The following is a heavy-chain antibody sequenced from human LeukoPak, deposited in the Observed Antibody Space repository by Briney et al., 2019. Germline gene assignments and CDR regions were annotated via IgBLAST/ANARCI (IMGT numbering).Heavy chain of an antibody. Sequence: SQTLSLTCIVSGASFNTGDYYWNWIRQHPGRGLEWIGYIYNSGSTYYNPSLKSRVTISVDTSKNHFSLRLTSVTAADSAVYYCARGAPPDSWGQGTLVTVSS. CDR3: ARGAPPDS. CDR2: IYNSGST. V-gene: IGHV4-31*03. J-gene: IGHJ4*02. CDR1: GASFNTGDYY.